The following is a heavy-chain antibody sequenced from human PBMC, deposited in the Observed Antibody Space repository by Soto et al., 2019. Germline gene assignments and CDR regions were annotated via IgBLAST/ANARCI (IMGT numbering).Heavy chain of an antibody. Sequence: QLGGSLRLSCAASGFTFSSYAMHWVRQAPGKGLEWVAVISYDGSNKYYADSVKGRFTISRDNSKNTLYLQMNSLRAEDTAVYYCARDRVGELFYWYFDLWGRGTLVTVSS. CDR2: ISYDGSNK. D-gene: IGHD1-7*01. CDR1: GFTFSSYA. CDR3: ARDRVGELFYWYFDL. J-gene: IGHJ2*01. V-gene: IGHV3-30*04.